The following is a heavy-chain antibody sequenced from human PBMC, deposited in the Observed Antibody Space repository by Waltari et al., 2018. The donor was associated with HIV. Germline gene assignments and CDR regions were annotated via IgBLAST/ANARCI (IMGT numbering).Heavy chain of an antibody. V-gene: IGHV3-74*01. D-gene: IGHD6-19*01. J-gene: IGHJ3*01. Sequence: EVQLVESGGGLVQPGGSLRLSCAVSGVTFSRYWVHWIRQVPGKGLVGVARMNADGRRTTYADSVKCRFTSSGDNAKSTLYLEMNSLGAEDTAVYYCVRDLLNIGVAGTVWGQGTMVTVSS. CDR3: VRDLLNIGVAGTV. CDR1: GVTFSRYW. CDR2: MNADGRRT.